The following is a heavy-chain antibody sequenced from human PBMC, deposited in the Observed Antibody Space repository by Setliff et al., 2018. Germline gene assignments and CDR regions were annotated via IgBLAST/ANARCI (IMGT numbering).Heavy chain of an antibody. CDR3: AGAGGNSDYFDY. Sequence: GGSRRLACAAAGFTFSGSAVHWVRQASGKGLAWVGRIRSNADNSAPTYAASVKGRFTISGDDSKNTAYLQMNSLKIEDTAVYYCAGAGGNSDYFDYWGQGTLVTVSS. V-gene: IGHV3-73*01. D-gene: IGHD2-21*02. J-gene: IGHJ4*02. CDR2: IRSNADNSAP. CDR1: GFTFSGSA.